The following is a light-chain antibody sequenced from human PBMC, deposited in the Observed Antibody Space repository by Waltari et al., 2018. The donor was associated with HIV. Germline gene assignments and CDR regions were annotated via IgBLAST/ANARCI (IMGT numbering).Light chain of an antibody. Sequence: EIVLTQSPGTLSLSPGERVTLSCRASQSISSSFLAWYQQKPGQAPRLVLYGSSSRAIGIPDRFSGSGSGTDFTLTISRLEPEDFAVYYCQQYGDSPLYTFGQGTKLEIK. J-gene: IGKJ2*01. V-gene: IGKV3-20*01. CDR2: GSS. CDR3: QQYGDSPLYT. CDR1: QSISSSF.